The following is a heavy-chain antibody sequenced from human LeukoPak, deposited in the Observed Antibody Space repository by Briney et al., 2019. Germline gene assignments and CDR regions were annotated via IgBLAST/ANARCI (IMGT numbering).Heavy chain of an antibody. CDR1: GYTFTSYD. CDR2: MNPNSGNT. CDR3: ARATVTTPHYYYYYYYKDV. J-gene: IGHJ6*03. D-gene: IGHD4-17*01. V-gene: IGHV1-8*03. Sequence: GASVKVSCKASGYTFTSYDINWVRQATGQGLEWMGWMNPNSGNTGYAQKFQGRVTITRNTSISTAYMELSSLRSEDTAVYYCARATVTTPHYYYYYYYKDVWGKGTTVTVSS.